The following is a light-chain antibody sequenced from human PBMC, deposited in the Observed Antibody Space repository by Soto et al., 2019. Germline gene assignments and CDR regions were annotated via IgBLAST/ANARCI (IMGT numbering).Light chain of an antibody. CDR1: QSISSS. CDR2: TAS. J-gene: IGKJ4*01. V-gene: IGKV1-39*01. Sequence: DIQMTQSPSSLSASVGDRVTITCRASQSISSSLNWYQQKPGKPPKLLIYTASTLQSGVPSRFSGSGSGTDFNLTISSLQPEDCATYYCQQSYNTPLTFGGGTKVEIQ. CDR3: QQSYNTPLT.